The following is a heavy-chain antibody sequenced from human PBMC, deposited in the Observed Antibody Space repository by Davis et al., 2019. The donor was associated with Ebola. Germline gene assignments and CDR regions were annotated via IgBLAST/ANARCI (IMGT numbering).Heavy chain of an antibody. CDR3: ARGRISGLLWFGELSTYNWFDP. Sequence: ASVKVSCKASGYTFTSYAMNWVRQATGQGLEWMGWMNPNSGNTGYAQKFQGRVTMTRNTSISTAYMELSSLRSEDTAVYYCARGRISGLLWFGELSTYNWFDPWGQGTLVTVSS. CDR2: MNPNSGNT. D-gene: IGHD3-10*01. V-gene: IGHV1-8*02. CDR1: GYTFTSYA. J-gene: IGHJ5*02.